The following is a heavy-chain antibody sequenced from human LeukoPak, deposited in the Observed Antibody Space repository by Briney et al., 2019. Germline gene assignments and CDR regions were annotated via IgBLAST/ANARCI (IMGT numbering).Heavy chain of an antibody. D-gene: IGHD6-19*01. CDR2: INTDGSST. V-gene: IGHV3-74*01. CDR1: GFTFSSYW. Sequence: PGGSLRLSCAASGFTFSSYWMHWVRQAPGKGLVWVSRINTDGSSTSYADSVKGRFTISRDNAKNTLYLQMNSLRAEDTAVYYCARYVAAAVAGGRWSFDYWGQGTLVTVSS. J-gene: IGHJ4*02. CDR3: ARYVAAAVAGGRWSFDY.